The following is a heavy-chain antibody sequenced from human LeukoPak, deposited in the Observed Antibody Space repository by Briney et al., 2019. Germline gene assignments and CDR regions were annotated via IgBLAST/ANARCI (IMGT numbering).Heavy chain of an antibody. D-gene: IGHD2-2*02. Sequence: GASVKVSCKASGYTFTGYYMHWVRQAPGQGLEWMGWINPNSGGTNYAQKFQGRVTMTRDTSISTAYMELGRLRSDDTAVYYCARGGSFVVVPAAINDGGNWFDPWGQGTLVTVSS. V-gene: IGHV1-2*02. CDR1: GYTFTGYY. J-gene: IGHJ5*02. CDR2: INPNSGGT. CDR3: ARGGSFVVVPAAINDGGNWFDP.